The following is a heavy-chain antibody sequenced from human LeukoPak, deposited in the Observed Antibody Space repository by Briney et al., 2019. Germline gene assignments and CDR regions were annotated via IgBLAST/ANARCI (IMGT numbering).Heavy chain of an antibody. V-gene: IGHV1-46*01. Sequence: ASVKVSCKASGYTFTSYYMYWVRQAPGQGLEWMGIINPSGGSTSYAQKFQGRVTMTRDTSTSTVYMELSSLRSEDTAVYYCARASKQEQWLVPARFDPWGQGTLVTVSS. CDR2: INPSGGST. CDR1: GYTFTSYY. J-gene: IGHJ5*02. CDR3: ARASKQEQWLVPARFDP. D-gene: IGHD6-19*01.